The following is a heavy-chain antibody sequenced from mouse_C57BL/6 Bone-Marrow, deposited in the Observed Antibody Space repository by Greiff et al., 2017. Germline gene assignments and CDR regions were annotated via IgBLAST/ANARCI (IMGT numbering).Heavy chain of an antibody. CDR1: GYTFTSYW. CDR3: ARWAIYDALYWYFDV. Sequence: VQLKQPGAELVKPGASVKLSCKASGYTFTSYWMHWVKQRPGRGLEWIGRIDPNSGGTKYNEKFKSKATLTVDKPSSTAYMQLSSLTSEDSAVYYCARWAIYDALYWYFDVWGTGTTVTVSS. J-gene: IGHJ1*03. V-gene: IGHV1-72*01. D-gene: IGHD2-3*01. CDR2: IDPNSGGT.